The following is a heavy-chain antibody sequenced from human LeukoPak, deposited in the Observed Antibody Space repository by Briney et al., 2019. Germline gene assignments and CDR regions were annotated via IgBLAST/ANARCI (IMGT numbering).Heavy chain of an antibody. CDR1: GFTFSDYY. Sequence: GGSLRLSCAASGFTFSDYYMSWIRQAPGKGLEWVSYISSSGSTIYYADSVKGRFTISRDNAKNSLYLQMSSLRAEDTAVYYCASSGTYGDYVPQNWGQGTLVTVSS. D-gene: IGHD4-17*01. V-gene: IGHV3-11*04. CDR3: ASSGTYGDYVPQN. J-gene: IGHJ4*02. CDR2: ISSSGSTI.